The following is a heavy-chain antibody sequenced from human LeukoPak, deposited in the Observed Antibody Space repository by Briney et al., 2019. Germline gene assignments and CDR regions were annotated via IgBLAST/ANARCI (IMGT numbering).Heavy chain of an antibody. V-gene: IGHV5-51*01. D-gene: IGHD6-13*01. CDR2: IYPDDSDT. J-gene: IGHJ6*02. CDR1: GYSFTSYW. CDR3: ARIRWVAAAGRYYYYYGMDV. Sequence: GESLKISCKGSGYSFTSYWIGWVRQMPGKGLEWMGIIYPDDSDTRYSPSFQGQVTISADKSISTAYLQWSSLKASDTAMYYCARIRWVAAAGRYYYYYGMDVWGQGTTITVSS.